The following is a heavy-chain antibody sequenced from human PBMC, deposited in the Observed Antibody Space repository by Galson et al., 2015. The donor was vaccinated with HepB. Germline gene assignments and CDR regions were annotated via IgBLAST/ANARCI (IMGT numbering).Heavy chain of an antibody. CDR1: GDSVSSNSAA. Sequence: CAISGDSVSSNSAAWNWIRQSPSRGLEWLGRTYYKSKWYNDYAVSVKSRITINPDTSKNQFSLQLNSVTPEDTAVYYCAREVGYSSDWYQGYYHGMDVWGQGTTVTVSS. CDR2: TYYKSKWYN. CDR3: AREVGYSSDWYQGYYHGMDV. V-gene: IGHV6-1*01. D-gene: IGHD6-19*01. J-gene: IGHJ6*02.